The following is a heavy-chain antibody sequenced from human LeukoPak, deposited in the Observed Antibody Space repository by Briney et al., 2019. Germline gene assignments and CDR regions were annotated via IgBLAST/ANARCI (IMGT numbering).Heavy chain of an antibody. V-gene: IGHV3-23*01. J-gene: IGHJ6*02. CDR3: AKLQSDGLRTYYGMDV. CDR2: STGSGRTT. D-gene: IGHD4-17*01. Sequence: PGGSLRLSCAASGFTFSNYAMTWVRQAPGRGVEWVSASTGSGRTTYYADSVMGRFTISRDNSKNTLYLQMSSLRAEDTAVYYCAKLQSDGLRTYYGMDVWGQGTTVTVSS. CDR1: GFTFSNYA.